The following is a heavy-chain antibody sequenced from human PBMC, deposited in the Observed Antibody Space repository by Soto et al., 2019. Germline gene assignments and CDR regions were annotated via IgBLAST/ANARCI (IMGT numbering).Heavy chain of an antibody. J-gene: IGHJ4*02. V-gene: IGHV3-23*01. Sequence: EVQLLESGGGLVQPGGSLRLSCAASGFTFNNYAMTWVRQAPGKGLEWVSAISGGGDTTYYADSVKGRFTVSRDGSKNTQYLQMSSLGAEDTDLYYCAKGRGGSGSLTPRVDFWGQGTLVTVSS. CDR3: AKGRGGSGSLTPRVDF. D-gene: IGHD3-10*01. CDR1: GFTFNNYA. CDR2: ISGGGDTT.